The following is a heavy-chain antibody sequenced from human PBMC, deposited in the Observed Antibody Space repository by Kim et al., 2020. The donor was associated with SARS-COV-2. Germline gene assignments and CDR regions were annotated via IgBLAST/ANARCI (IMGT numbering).Heavy chain of an antibody. V-gene: IGHV3-48*03. CDR1: GFTFSSYE. D-gene: IGHD1-26*01. J-gene: IGHJ6*02. Sequence: GGSLRLSCAASGFTFSSYEMNWVRQAPGKGLEWVSYISSSGSTIYYADSVKGRFTISRDNAKNSLYLQMNSLRAEDTAVYYCARDSIFLVGATKYYYYGMDVWGQGTTVTVSS. CDR3: ARDSIFLVGATKYYYYGMDV. CDR2: ISSSGSTI.